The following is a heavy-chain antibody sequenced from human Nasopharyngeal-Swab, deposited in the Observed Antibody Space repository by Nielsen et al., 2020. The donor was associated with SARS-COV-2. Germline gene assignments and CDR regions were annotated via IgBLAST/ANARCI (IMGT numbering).Heavy chain of an antibody. CDR2: INPSGGST. D-gene: IGHD1-14*01. Sequence: ASVKVSCKASGYTFTSYYMHWVRQAPGQGLEWMGIINPSGGSTSYAQKFQGRVTMTRDTSTSTVYMELSSLRSEDTALYYCAREWEPELTRQTFYYYYGMDVWGQGTTVTVSS. V-gene: IGHV1-46*01. J-gene: IGHJ6*02. CDR1: GYTFTSYY. CDR3: AREWEPELTRQTFYYYYGMDV.